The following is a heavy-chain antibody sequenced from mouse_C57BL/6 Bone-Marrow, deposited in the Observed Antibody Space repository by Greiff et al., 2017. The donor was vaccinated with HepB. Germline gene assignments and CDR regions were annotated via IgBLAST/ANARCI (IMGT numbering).Heavy chain of an antibody. V-gene: IGHV3-6*01. Sequence: ESGPGLVKPSQSLSLTCSVTGYSITSGYYWNWIRQFPGNKLEWMGYISYDGSNNYNPSLKNRISITRDTSKNQFFLKLNSVTTEDTATYYCARRRLLLRSWFAYWGQGTLVTVSA. J-gene: IGHJ3*01. D-gene: IGHD1-1*01. CDR3: ARRRLLLRSWFAY. CDR2: ISYDGSN. CDR1: GYSITSGYY.